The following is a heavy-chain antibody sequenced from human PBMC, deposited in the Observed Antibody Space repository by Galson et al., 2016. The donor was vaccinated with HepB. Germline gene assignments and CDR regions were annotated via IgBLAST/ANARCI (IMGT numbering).Heavy chain of an antibody. Sequence: SLRLSCAASGFTFSNYGMSWVRQAPGKGLDWVSVISGSGSRTYHADSVKGRFTISRDNSKSTLYLQMNSLRAEDTALYYCAKTVYSGNFDTAFDVWGQGTMVTVSS. CDR2: ISGSGSRT. CDR3: AKTVYSGNFDTAFDV. CDR1: GFTFSNYG. J-gene: IGHJ3*01. V-gene: IGHV3-23*01. D-gene: IGHD1-26*01.